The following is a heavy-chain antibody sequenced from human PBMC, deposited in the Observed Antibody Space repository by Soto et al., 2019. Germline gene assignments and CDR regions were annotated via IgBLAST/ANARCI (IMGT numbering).Heavy chain of an antibody. J-gene: IGHJ5*02. Sequence: QITLKESGPTLVKPTQPLTLTCTFSGFSLSTSGVGVGWIRQPPGKALEWLALIYWDDDKRYSPSLKSRLTITKDTSKNQVVLTMTNMDPVDTATYYCAHTIAVAGKRWFDPWGQGTLVTVSS. CDR2: IYWDDDK. CDR3: AHTIAVAGKRWFDP. D-gene: IGHD6-19*01. CDR1: GFSLSTSGVG. V-gene: IGHV2-5*02.